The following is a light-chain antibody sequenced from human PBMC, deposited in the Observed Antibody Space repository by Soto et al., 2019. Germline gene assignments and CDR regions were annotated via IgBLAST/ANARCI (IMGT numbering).Light chain of an antibody. Sequence: DIPMTQSPSTLSAFVGDRVTITCRASQSIRTCLAWYRHKPGKAPKLVIYGASRLASGVPSRFSGSGYGAEFPQTSTSLQPDDFATYLCQQSNGYPFTFGGGTKVEIK. V-gene: IGKV1-5*01. CDR3: QQSNGYPFT. J-gene: IGKJ4*01. CDR1: QSIRTC. CDR2: GAS.